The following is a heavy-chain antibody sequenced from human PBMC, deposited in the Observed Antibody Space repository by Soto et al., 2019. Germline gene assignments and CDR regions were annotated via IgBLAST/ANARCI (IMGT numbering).Heavy chain of an antibody. CDR2: IIPIFGTA. D-gene: IGHD3-16*01. CDR3: GGGTGAYYYAGRDV. J-gene: IGHJ6*04. V-gene: IGHV1-69*06. Sequence: QVQLVQSGAEVKKPGSSVKVSCKASGGTFSSYAISWVRQAPGQGLEWMGGIIPIFGTANYAQKFQGRVRFPAAKPTSTAQGGLSSLSSETTAVYYWGGGTGAYYYAGRDVGGKGPPFPV. CDR1: GGTFSSYA.